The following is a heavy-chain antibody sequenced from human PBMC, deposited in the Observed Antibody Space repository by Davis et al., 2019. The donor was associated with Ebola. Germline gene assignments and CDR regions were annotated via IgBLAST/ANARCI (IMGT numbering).Heavy chain of an antibody. J-gene: IGHJ3*02. CDR3: ARLGYCSGGSCWGHAFDI. D-gene: IGHD2-15*01. CDR2: ISYDGSNK. Sequence: SCKASGYTFTSYAMHWVRQAPGKGLEWVAVISYDGSNKYYADSVKGRFTISRDNSKNTLYLQMNSLRAEDTAVYYCARLGYCSGGSCWGHAFDIWGQGTMVTVSS. V-gene: IGHV3-30-3*01. CDR1: GYTFTSYA.